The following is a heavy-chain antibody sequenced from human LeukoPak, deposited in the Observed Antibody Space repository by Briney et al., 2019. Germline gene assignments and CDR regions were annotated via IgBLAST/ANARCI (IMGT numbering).Heavy chain of an antibody. Sequence: SVKVSCKASGFTFTRSAMQWVRQARGQRLEWIGWIVVGSGNTNYAQKFQERVTITRDMSTSTAYMELSSLRSEDTAVYHCAAAINYYYGTDVWGQGTTVTVSS. CDR2: IVVGSGNT. CDR1: GFTFTRSA. J-gene: IGHJ6*02. D-gene: IGHD5-12*01. CDR3: AAAINYYYGTDV. V-gene: IGHV1-58*02.